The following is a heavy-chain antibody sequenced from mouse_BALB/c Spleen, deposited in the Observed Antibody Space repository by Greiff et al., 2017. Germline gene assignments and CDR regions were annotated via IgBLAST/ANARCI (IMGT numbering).Heavy chain of an antibody. CDR1: GFTFSSFG. V-gene: IGHV5-17*02. Sequence: EVQLVESGGGLVQPGGSRKLSCAASGFTFSSFGMHWVRQAPEKGLEWVAYISSGSSTIYYSDTVKGRFTISRDNPKNTLFLQMTSLRYEYTTMYYCARNAMDYWGQGTSVTVSS. CDR2: ISSGSSTI. J-gene: IGHJ4*01. CDR3: ARNAMDY.